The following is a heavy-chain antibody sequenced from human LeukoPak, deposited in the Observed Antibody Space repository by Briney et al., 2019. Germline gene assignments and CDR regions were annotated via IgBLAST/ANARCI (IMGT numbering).Heavy chain of an antibody. D-gene: IGHD1-26*01. J-gene: IGHJ4*02. CDR2: INPNSGGT. Sequence: ASVKVSCKASGYTFNGYYMHWVRQAPGQGLEWMGWINPNSGGTNYAQKFQGRVTMTRDTSISTAYMELSRLRSDDTAVYYCARGLVGAYSPDYWGQGTLVTVSS. CDR1: GYTFNGYY. CDR3: ARGLVGAYSPDY. V-gene: IGHV1-2*02.